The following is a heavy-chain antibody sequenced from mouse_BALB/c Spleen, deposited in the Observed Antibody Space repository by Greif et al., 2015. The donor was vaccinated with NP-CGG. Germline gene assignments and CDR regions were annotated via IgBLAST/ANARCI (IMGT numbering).Heavy chain of an antibody. CDR2: IDPANGNT. J-gene: IGHJ1*01. D-gene: IGHD2-4*01. V-gene: IGHV14-3*02. Sequence: VQLQQSGAELVKPGASVKLSCTASGFNIKDTYMHWVKQRPEQGLEWIGRIDPANGNTKYDPKFQGKATITADTSSNTAYLQLSSLTSEDTAVYYCAREGITTRDWYFDVWGAGTTVTVSS. CDR1: GFNIKDTY. CDR3: AREGITTRDWYFDV.